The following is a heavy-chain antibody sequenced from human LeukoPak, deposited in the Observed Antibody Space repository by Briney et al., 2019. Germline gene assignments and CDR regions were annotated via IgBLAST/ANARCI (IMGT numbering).Heavy chain of an antibody. CDR1: GFTFSSYA. Sequence: GGSLRLSCAASGFTFSSYAMSWVRQAPGKGLEWVSAISGSGGSTYYADSVKGRFTISRDNSKNTLYLQMNGLRAEDTAVYYCAKVRYNWNYRYWGQGTLVTVSS. CDR3: AKVRYNWNYRY. V-gene: IGHV3-23*01. D-gene: IGHD1-7*01. CDR2: ISGSGGST. J-gene: IGHJ4*02.